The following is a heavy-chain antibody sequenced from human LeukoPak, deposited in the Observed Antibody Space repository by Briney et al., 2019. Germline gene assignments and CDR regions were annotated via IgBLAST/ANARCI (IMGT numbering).Heavy chain of an antibody. CDR3: ATGRAIEVLSAFNY. D-gene: IGHD2-15*01. CDR1: GFTFSSYA. J-gene: IGHJ4*02. V-gene: IGHV3-23*01. Sequence: GGSLRLSCAASGFTFSSYAMNWVRRAPGKGLEWLSAISGSGASTYYADSVKGRFTISRDNSLDTVYLQMDSLRADDTAVYYCATGRAIEVLSAFNYWGQGTVVTVSS. CDR2: ISGSGAST.